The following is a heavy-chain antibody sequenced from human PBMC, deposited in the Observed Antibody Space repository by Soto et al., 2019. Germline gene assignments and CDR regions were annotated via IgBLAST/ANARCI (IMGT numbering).Heavy chain of an antibody. CDR1: GFTFSSYG. CDR3: ARDSGWSIGKFDY. D-gene: IGHD6-19*01. V-gene: IGHV3-33*01. CDR2: IRYDGSNK. Sequence: VQLVESGGGVVQPGRSLRLSCAASGFTFSSYGMHWVRQAPGKGLEWVAVIRYDGSNKYYADSVKGRFTISRDNSKNTLYLQMNSLRAEDTAVYYCARDSGWSIGKFDYWGQGTLVTVSS. J-gene: IGHJ4*02.